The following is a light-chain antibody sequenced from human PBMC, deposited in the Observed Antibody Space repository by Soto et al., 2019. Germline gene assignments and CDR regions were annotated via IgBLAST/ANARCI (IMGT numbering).Light chain of an antibody. CDR2: EVS. Sequence: QSALTQPASVSGSPGQSITISCTGTSSDVGTYNLVSWYQQHPGKAPKLMIYEVSKWPSGVSSRFSGSKSGNTASLTISGIPAEDEADYYCCSYAPGNTYVFGTGTKLTVL. J-gene: IGLJ1*01. CDR1: SSDVGTYNL. V-gene: IGLV2-23*02. CDR3: CSYAPGNTYV.